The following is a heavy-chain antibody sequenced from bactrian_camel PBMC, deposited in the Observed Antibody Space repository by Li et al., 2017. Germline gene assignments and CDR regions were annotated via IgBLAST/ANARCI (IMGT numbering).Heavy chain of an antibody. D-gene: IGHD6*01. CDR2: LKWDGTDT. J-gene: IGHJ6*01. CDR1: GSTSMYWW. Sequence: HVQLVESGGGSVQAGGSLRLSCSAGGSTSMYWWMGWVRQTPGKGLEWVSTLKWDGTDTYYADFVKGRFTISRANTMNTAYLQMDSLKSEDTALYYCAESLPYGGLFGFGYWGQGTQVTVS. CDR3: AESLPYGGLFGFGY. V-gene: IGHV3S6*01.